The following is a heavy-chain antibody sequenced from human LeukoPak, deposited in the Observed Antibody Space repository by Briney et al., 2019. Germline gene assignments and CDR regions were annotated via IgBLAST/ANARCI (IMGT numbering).Heavy chain of an antibody. CDR3: ARDKASGSYEAEFQH. J-gene: IGHJ1*01. D-gene: IGHD1-26*01. CDR2: INMYNGNT. Sequence: ASVKVSCKVSGYTFTSYAISWVRQAPGQGPEWMGWINMYNGNTNYAQKIQGRVTMTRDTSFSTAYMELSRLRSDDTAVYYCARDKASGSYEAEFQHWGQGTLVTVSS. CDR1: GYTFTSYA. V-gene: IGHV1-18*01.